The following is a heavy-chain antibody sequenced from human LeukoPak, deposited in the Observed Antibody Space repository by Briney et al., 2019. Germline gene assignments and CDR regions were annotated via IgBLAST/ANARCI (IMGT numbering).Heavy chain of an antibody. J-gene: IGHJ4*02. Sequence: SETLSLTCTVSGGSISSSSYYWGWIRQPPGKGLEWIGSIYYSGSTYYNPSLKSRVTISVDTSKNQFSLKLSSVTAADTAVYYCAGYSSGWGVDWFDYWGQGTLVTVSS. CDR1: GGSISSSSYY. CDR2: IYYSGST. CDR3: AGYSSGWGVDWFDY. V-gene: IGHV4-39*07. D-gene: IGHD6-19*01.